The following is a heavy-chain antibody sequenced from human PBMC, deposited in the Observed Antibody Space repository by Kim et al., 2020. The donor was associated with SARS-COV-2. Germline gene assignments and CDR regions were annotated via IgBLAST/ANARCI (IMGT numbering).Heavy chain of an antibody. CDR1: GFTFSSYS. V-gene: IGHV3-48*04. Sequence: GGSLRLSCADSGFTFSSYSMNWVRQAPGKGLEWVSYISSSSSTIYYADSVKGRFTISRDNAKNSLYLQMNSLRAEDTAVYYCARLGTYYDILTGYYMDYGMDVWGQGTTVTVSS. CDR2: ISSSSSTI. D-gene: IGHD3-9*01. CDR3: ARLGTYYDILTGYYMDYGMDV. J-gene: IGHJ6*02.